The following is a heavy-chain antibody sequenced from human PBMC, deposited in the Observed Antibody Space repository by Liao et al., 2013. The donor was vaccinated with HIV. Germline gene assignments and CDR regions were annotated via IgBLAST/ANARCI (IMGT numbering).Heavy chain of an antibody. V-gene: IGHV4-4*07. CDR3: AREEAYCSGGICYLFPKWYFDL. Sequence: QVQLQESGPGLVKPSETLSLTCTVSGGSISSYYWSWIRQPAGKGLEWIGRIYSRGSTDYNPSLQSRVTMSVDTSKNQLSLKVSSVIAADTAVYYCAREEAYCSGGICYLFPKWYFDLWGRGTLVTVSS. D-gene: IGHD2-15*01. CDR2: IYSRGST. J-gene: IGHJ2*01. CDR1: GGSISSYY.